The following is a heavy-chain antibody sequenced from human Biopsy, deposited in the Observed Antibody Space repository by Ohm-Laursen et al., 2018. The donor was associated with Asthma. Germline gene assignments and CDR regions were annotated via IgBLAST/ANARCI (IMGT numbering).Heavy chain of an antibody. CDR3: ARGDSSGWSHYYFDY. V-gene: IGHV3-53*01. J-gene: IGHJ4*02. CDR2: IYSGGTS. D-gene: IGHD6-19*01. Sequence: SLRLSCSASGFTVSRDHMFWVRQAPGKGLEWVSVIYSGGTSHTADSVRGRFTISRDFSKNKLHLQMHSLRVEDTAVYYCARGDSSGWSHYYFDYWDQGTLVTVSS. CDR1: GFTVSRDH.